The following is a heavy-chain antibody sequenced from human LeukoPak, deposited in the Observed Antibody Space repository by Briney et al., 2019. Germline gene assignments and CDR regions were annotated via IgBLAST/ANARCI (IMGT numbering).Heavy chain of an antibody. Sequence: SVKVPCTASGGIFGSYAISWVRQAPGQGLEWMGGIIPIFGTPNYAQKFQGRVTITADESTSTAYMELISLRSEDTAVYYCARLGPHYGGNPDNWFDPWGQGTLVTVSS. CDR1: GGIFGSYA. J-gene: IGHJ5*02. D-gene: IGHD4-23*01. CDR2: IIPIFGTP. V-gene: IGHV1-69*13. CDR3: ARLGPHYGGNPDNWFDP.